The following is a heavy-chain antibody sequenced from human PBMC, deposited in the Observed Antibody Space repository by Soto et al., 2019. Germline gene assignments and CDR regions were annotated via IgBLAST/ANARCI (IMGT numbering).Heavy chain of an antibody. D-gene: IGHD3-22*01. J-gene: IGHJ3*02. CDR1: GGTFSSYG. V-gene: IGHV1-69*13. Sequence: SVKVSCKASGGTFSSYGISWVRQAPGQGLEWMGGIIPIFGTANYAQKFQGRVTITADESTSTAYMELSSLRSEDTAVYYCARGYYYDNIPHAFYIWGQGTMVTVSS. CDR2: IIPIFGTA. CDR3: ARGYYYDNIPHAFYI.